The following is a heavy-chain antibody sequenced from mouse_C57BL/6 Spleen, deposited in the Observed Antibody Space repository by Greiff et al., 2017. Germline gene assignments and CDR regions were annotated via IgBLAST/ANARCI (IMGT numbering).Heavy chain of an antibody. V-gene: IGHV1-55*01. D-gene: IGHD2-3*01. CDR3: ARGRDDDGYLAY. Sequence: VQLQQPGAELVKPGASVKMSCKASGYTFTSYWITWVKQRPGQGLEWIGDIDPGSGSTKYNEKFKSKATLTVDTSSSTAYMQLSSLTSEDSAVYYCARGRDDDGYLAYWGQGTLVTVSA. J-gene: IGHJ3*01. CDR1: GYTFTSYW. CDR2: IDPGSGST.